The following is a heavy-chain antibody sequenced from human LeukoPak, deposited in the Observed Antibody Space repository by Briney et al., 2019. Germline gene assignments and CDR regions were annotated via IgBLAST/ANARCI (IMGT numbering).Heavy chain of an antibody. D-gene: IGHD1-26*01. Sequence: GGSLRLSCAASGFTVSSNYMSWVRQAPGKGLEWVSSISSSSSYIYYADSVKGRFTISRDNAKNSLYLQMNSLRAEDTAVYYCALGEPRSPFDYWGQGTLVTVSS. CDR1: GFTVSSNY. CDR3: ALGEPRSPFDY. V-gene: IGHV3-21*01. CDR2: ISSSSSYI. J-gene: IGHJ4*02.